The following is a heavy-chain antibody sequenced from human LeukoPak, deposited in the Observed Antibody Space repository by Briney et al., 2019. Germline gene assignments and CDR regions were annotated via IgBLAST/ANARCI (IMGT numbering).Heavy chain of an antibody. J-gene: IGHJ4*02. CDR2: ISYHARDQ. D-gene: IGHD2-8*02. CDR1: GVTFSSYA. CDR3: AAQPCSGGVCYLDY. V-gene: IGHV3-30*04. Sequence: PGRSLRLSCAASGVTFSSYAMHWVRQAPGKGLEWVTVISYHARDQFYADSVKGRFTVSRDNSKNTLYLQMNSLRAEDSAVYYCAAQPCSGGVCYLDYWGQGTLVTVSS.